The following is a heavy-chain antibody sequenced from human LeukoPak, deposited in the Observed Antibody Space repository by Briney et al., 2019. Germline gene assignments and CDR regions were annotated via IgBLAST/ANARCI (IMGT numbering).Heavy chain of an antibody. Sequence: PGGSLRLSCVASGFTFSNYWMHWVRQAPGKGPEWVSRINKDGSITNFADSVKGRFTISRDNAKNTVYLQMNSLRGEDTAVYFCARERKSSTSMDYWGQGTLVTVSS. V-gene: IGHV3-74*01. CDR2: INKDGSIT. CDR1: GFTFSNYW. D-gene: IGHD2-2*01. CDR3: ARERKSSTSMDY. J-gene: IGHJ4*02.